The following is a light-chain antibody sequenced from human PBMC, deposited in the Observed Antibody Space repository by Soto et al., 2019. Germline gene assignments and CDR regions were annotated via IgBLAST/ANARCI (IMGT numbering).Light chain of an antibody. Sequence: QSALTQPASVSGSPGQSITISCTGTSSDVGSYNLVSWYQQHPGKAPKLMIYEVSKRPSGVSNRFSGSKSGNTASLTISGLQAEDEADYYCCSYAGSKVFGTGTRSPS. CDR3: CSYAGSKV. J-gene: IGLJ1*01. CDR2: EVS. CDR1: SSDVGSYNL. V-gene: IGLV2-23*02.